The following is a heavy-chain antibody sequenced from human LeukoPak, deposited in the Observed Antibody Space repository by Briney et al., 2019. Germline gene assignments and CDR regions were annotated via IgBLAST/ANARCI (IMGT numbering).Heavy chain of an antibody. CDR3: AREGSSGRSDAFDI. V-gene: IGHV3-66*02. CDR1: AFTVSSTY. Sequence: GGSLRLSCAASAFTVSSTYMSWVRQAPGKGLEWVSVIYSGDSTYYADSVKGRFTISRDNPKNTLYLQMNSLRAEDTAVYYCAREGSSGRSDAFDIWGQGTMVTVSS. J-gene: IGHJ3*02. D-gene: IGHD3-22*01. CDR2: IYSGDST.